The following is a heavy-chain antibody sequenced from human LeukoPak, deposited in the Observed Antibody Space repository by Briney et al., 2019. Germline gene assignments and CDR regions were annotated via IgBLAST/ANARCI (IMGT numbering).Heavy chain of an antibody. D-gene: IGHD3-16*01. Sequence: PGGSLRLSCVASGFTFSGHGVHWVRQAPGKGLEWVAVIWYDASEKYYADSVKGRFTISRDNSKNTLYLQMNSLRAEDTAVYYCARWGDNKILDYWGQGTLVTVSS. CDR3: ARWGDNKILDY. V-gene: IGHV3-33*01. CDR2: IWYDASEK. J-gene: IGHJ4*02. CDR1: GFTFSGHG.